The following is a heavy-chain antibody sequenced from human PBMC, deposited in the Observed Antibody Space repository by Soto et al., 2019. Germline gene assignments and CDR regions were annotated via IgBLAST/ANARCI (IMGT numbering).Heavy chain of an antibody. V-gene: IGHV4-59*01. CDR1: GGSISSYY. CDR3: ARELRRQEMDPXFDS. CDR2: IYYSGST. J-gene: IGHJ4*02. D-gene: IGHD3-16*01. Sequence: SETLSLTCTVSGGSISSYYWSWIRQPPGKGLEWIGYIYYSGSTNYNPSLKSRVTISVDTSKNQFSLKLSSVTAADTAVYYCARELRRQEMDPXFDSWGQGTLVTVSS.